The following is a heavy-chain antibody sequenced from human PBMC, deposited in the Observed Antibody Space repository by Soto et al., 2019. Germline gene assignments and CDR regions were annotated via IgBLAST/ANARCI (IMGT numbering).Heavy chain of an antibody. D-gene: IGHD3-22*01. J-gene: IGHJ5*02. CDR1: GFTFSGSA. V-gene: IGHV3-73*01. CDR2: IRSKANSYAT. Sequence: GGSLRLSCAASGFTFSGSAMHWVRQASGKGLEWVGRIRSKANSYATAYAASVKGRFTISRDDSKNTAYLQMNSLKTEDTAVYYCTRAPNYYDSSGYYYGRHEGQNKLYNWFDPWGQGTLVTVSS. CDR3: TRAPNYYDSSGYYYGRHEGQNKLYNWFDP.